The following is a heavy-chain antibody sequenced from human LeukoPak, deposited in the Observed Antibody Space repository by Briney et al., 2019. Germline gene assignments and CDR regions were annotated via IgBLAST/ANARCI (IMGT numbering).Heavy chain of an antibody. Sequence: ASVKVSCKAFGGTFSSYAISWVRQAPGQGLEWMGRIIPILGIANYAQKFQGRVTITADKSTSTAYMELSSLRSEDTAVYYCARGATLYYFDYWGQGTLVTVSS. CDR3: ARGATLYYFDY. CDR1: GGTFSSYA. V-gene: IGHV1-69*04. D-gene: IGHD1-26*01. J-gene: IGHJ4*02. CDR2: IIPILGIA.